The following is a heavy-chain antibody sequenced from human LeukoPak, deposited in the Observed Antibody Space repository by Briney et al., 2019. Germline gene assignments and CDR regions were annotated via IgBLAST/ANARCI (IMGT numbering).Heavy chain of an antibody. J-gene: IGHJ4*02. CDR3: ARKDSRGVFDY. CDR1: GDSISSGSYY. D-gene: IGHD3-10*01. Sequence: SQTLSLTCTVSGDSISSGSYYWGWIRQPAGKGLEWIGRIYTSGSTNYNPSLKSRVTISVDTSKNQFSLKLSSVTAADTAVYYCARKDSRGVFDYWGQGTLVTVSS. V-gene: IGHV4-61*02. CDR2: IYTSGST.